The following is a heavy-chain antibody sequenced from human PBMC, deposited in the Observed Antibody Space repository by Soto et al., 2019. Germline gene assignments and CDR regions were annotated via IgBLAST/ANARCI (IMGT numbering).Heavy chain of an antibody. V-gene: IGHV4-34*01. CDR3: ARDSATVTTFFDY. CDR1: GGSFSGYY. J-gene: IGHJ4*02. Sequence: SETLSLTCAVYGGSFSGYYWSWLRQPPGKGLEWIGEINHSGSTNYNPSLKSRVTISMDTSKNQFSLNLSSVTAADTAVYYCARDSATVTTFFDYWGQGTLVTGS. CDR2: INHSGST. D-gene: IGHD4-17*01.